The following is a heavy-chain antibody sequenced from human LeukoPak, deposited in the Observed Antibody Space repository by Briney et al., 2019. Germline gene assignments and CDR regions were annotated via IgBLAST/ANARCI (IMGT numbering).Heavy chain of an antibody. CDR1: GFTFDDYA. D-gene: IGHD3-3*01. Sequence: PGGSLRLSCAASGFTFDDYAMHWVRQAPGKGLEWVSGISWNSGSIGYADSVKGRFTISRDNAENSLYLQLKSLRAEDTAVYYCASWFWIFGVVIPWGQGTLVTVSS. J-gene: IGHJ5*02. V-gene: IGHV3-9*01. CDR2: ISWNSGSI. CDR3: ASWFWIFGVVIP.